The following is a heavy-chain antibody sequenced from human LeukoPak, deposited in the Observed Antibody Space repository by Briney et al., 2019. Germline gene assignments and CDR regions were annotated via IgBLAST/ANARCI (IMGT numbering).Heavy chain of an antibody. CDR2: VIPILGIA. D-gene: IGHD4-17*01. V-gene: IGHV1-69*02. CDR1: GGTFSSYT. Sequence: SVKVSCKASGGTFSSYTISWVRQAPGQGLEWMGRVIPILGIANYAQKFQGRVTITADKSTSTAYMELSSLRSEDTAVYYCARSGSYLVYGDYGGAGFDPWGQGTLVTVSS. CDR3: ARSGSYLVYGDYGGAGFDP. J-gene: IGHJ5*02.